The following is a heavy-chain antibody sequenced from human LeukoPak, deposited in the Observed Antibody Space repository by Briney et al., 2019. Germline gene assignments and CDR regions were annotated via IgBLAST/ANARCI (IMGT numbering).Heavy chain of an antibody. J-gene: IGHJ4*02. V-gene: IGHV3-21*01. CDR2: ISSSSSNI. Sequence: AGSLRLSCAASGFTFISYSMNWVGQFPGKGLDWVSPISSSSSNIYYADSVKGGFTISRDNAKNSLYLQMNSLRAEDTAVYYCARGYYDSKEGYWGQGTLVTVSS. CDR3: ARGYYDSKEGY. D-gene: IGHD3-22*01. CDR1: GFTFISYS.